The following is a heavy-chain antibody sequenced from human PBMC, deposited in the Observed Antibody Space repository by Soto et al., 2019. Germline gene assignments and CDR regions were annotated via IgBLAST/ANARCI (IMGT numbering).Heavy chain of an antibody. J-gene: IGHJ5*02. V-gene: IGHV1-69*13. Sequence: ASVKVSCKASGGTFSSYAISWVRQAPGQGLEWMGGIIPIFGTANYAQKFQGRVTITADESTSTAYMELSSLRSEDTAVYYCARDMAVVPAAYNWFDPWGQGTLVTLSS. CDR1: GGTFSSYA. D-gene: IGHD2-2*01. CDR2: IIPIFGTA. CDR3: ARDMAVVPAAYNWFDP.